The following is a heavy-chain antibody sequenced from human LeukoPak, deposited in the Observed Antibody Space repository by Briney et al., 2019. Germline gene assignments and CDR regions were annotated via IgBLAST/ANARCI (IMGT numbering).Heavy chain of an antibody. CDR3: TGNYYGSGSYADFDY. D-gene: IGHD3-10*01. J-gene: IGHJ4*02. V-gene: IGHV3-73*01. CDR2: IRSTANGYAT. CDR1: GFTFSGSA. Sequence: GGSLRLSCAASGFTFSGSALHWVRQASGKGLEWVGRIRSTANGYATAYAVSVKGRFTISRDDSKNTAYLQMDSLKTEDTAVYYCTGNYYGSGSYADFDYWGQGTLVTVSS.